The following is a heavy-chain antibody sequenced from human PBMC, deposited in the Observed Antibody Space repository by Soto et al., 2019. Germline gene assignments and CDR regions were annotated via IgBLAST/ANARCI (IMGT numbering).Heavy chain of an antibody. CDR3: ARSLVNGTYEAFDI. CDR1: GYNFNRYW. D-gene: IGHD6-13*01. J-gene: IGHJ3*02. CDR2: IYPGDSAT. Sequence: EVYLAQSGAEVKKPGESLKISCKGSGYNFNRYWIGWVRQMPGKGLELMGVIYPGDSATRYSPSLQGQVTITADKSSSAAYLQWISLQLSDTATYYCARSLVNGTYEAFDIWGQGTMVTVSS. V-gene: IGHV5-51*03.